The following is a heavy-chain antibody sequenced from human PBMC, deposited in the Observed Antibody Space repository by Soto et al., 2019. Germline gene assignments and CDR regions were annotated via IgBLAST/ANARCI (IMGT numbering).Heavy chain of an antibody. V-gene: IGHV4-59*01. CDR2: IYYSGST. CDR1: AGSFSSYY. Sequence: SETLSLTCTVSAGSFSSYYWSWFRQPPGKGLEWIGYIYYSGSTNYNPSLKSRVAISVDTSKNGFSLKLSSVTAADTAVYYCARLYGLDAFDIWGQGTMVTVSS. D-gene: IGHD4-17*01. CDR3: ARLYGLDAFDI. J-gene: IGHJ3*02.